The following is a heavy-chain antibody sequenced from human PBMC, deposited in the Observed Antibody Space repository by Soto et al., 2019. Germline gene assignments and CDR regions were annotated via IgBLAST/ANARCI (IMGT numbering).Heavy chain of an antibody. Sequence: QVQLVQSGAEVKKPGASVKVSCKASGYTFTSYAMHWVRQAPGQRLEWMGWINAGNGNTKYSQKFQGRVTITRDTSASTDYMELSSLRSEDTAVYCCASSRGVITYYYYMDVWGKGTTVTVSS. V-gene: IGHV1-3*01. CDR2: INAGNGNT. CDR1: GYTFTSYA. CDR3: ASSRGVITYYYYMDV. D-gene: IGHD3-10*01. J-gene: IGHJ6*03.